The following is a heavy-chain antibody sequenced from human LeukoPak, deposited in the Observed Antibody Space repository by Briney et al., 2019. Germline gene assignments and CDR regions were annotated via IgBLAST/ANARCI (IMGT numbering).Heavy chain of an antibody. Sequence: GGSLRLSCAASGFTFSSYSMNWVRQAPGKGLELVSSISSSSSYIYYADSVKGRFTISRDNAKNSLYLQMTSLRAEDTAVYYCARDHRCSSWYCRENNWFDPWGQGTLVTVSS. CDR2: ISSSSSYI. D-gene: IGHD6-13*01. CDR3: ARDHRCSSWYCRENNWFDP. J-gene: IGHJ5*02. V-gene: IGHV3-21*01. CDR1: GFTFSSYS.